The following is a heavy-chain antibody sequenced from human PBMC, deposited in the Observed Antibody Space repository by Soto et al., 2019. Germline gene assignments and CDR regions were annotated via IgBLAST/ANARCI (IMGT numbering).Heavy chain of an antibody. D-gene: IGHD3-3*01. J-gene: IGHJ4*02. Sequence: GGSLRLSCAASGFTFSSYAMSWVRQAPGKGLEWVSAISGSGGSTYYADSVKGRFTISRDNSKNTLYLQMNSLRAEDTAVYYCAILGVVSTKNNFDYWGQGTLVTVSS. CDR3: AILGVVSTKNNFDY. CDR2: ISGSGGST. CDR1: GFTFSSYA. V-gene: IGHV3-23*01.